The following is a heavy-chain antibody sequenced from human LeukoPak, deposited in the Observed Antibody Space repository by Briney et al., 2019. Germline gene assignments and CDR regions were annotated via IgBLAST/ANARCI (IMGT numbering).Heavy chain of an antibody. Sequence: GGSLGLSCAVSGFAFGSEAMSWVRQSPARGLEWVASISPGGGTTYYADYVKGRFTISRDNSKNTLYLQMNSLRAEDTAVYYCAREEPVGATDYYYYMDVWGKGTTVTVSS. CDR3: AREEPVGATDYYYYMDV. V-gene: IGHV3-23*01. CDR1: GFAFGSEA. J-gene: IGHJ6*03. D-gene: IGHD1-26*01. CDR2: ISPGGGTT.